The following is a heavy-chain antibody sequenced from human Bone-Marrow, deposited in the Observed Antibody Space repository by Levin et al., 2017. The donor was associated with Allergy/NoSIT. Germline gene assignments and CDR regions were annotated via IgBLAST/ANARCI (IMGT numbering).Heavy chain of an antibody. CDR1: GGSVSSGSYY. J-gene: IGHJ4*02. Sequence: PSETLSLTCTVSGGSVSSGSYYWSWIRQPPGKGLQWIGYISYTGSTNYNPSLNSRVTISVDTSKNQFSLKLSSVTAADTAVYYCARDEMVRGAAISFYWGQGTLVTVSS. CDR3: ARDEMVRGAAISFY. D-gene: IGHD3-10*01. CDR2: ISYTGST. V-gene: IGHV4-61*01.